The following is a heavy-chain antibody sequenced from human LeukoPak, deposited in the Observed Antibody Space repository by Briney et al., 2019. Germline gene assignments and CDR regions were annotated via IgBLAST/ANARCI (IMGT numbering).Heavy chain of an antibody. J-gene: IGHJ5*02. D-gene: IGHD3-10*01. Sequence: GGSLRLSCAASGFIVSSNYMNWVRQAPGKGLEWVSYISSSSSYTNYADSVKGRFTISRDNAKNSLYLQMNSLRAEDTAVYYCARDTSITMVRGAKGFDPWGQGTLVTVSS. V-gene: IGHV3-11*06. CDR2: ISSSSSYT. CDR1: GFIVSSNY. CDR3: ARDTSITMVRGAKGFDP.